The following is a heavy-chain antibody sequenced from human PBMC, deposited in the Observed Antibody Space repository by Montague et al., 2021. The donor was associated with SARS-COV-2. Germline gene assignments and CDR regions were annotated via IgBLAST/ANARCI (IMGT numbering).Heavy chain of an antibody. Sequence: SDTVSLTCAVYGGSFHIFSWGWIRQSPGKGLEWIGEVDHSGNTKYNPSLKSRVTISVDTSKNQFSLNLTSVTAADTAIYYCARGTRAVQITPGFRYWGQGTQVAVSS. CDR1: GGSFHIFS. CDR3: ARGTRAVQITPGFRY. J-gene: IGHJ4*02. V-gene: IGHV4-34*01. D-gene: IGHD5-24*01. CDR2: VDHSGNT.